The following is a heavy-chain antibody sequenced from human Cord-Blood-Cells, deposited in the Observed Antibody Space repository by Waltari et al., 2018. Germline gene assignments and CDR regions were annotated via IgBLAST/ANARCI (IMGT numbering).Heavy chain of an antibody. CDR3: ARSDYTDYYYYMDV. CDR1: GGSISISSYY. D-gene: IGHD3-10*01. Sequence: QLQLQESGPGLVQPSETLSLTCTVSGGSISISSYYWGWNSRHPGKGLVWIGSIYYSGSTYYNPSLKSRVTISVDTSKNQFSLKLSSVTAADTAVYYCARSDYTDYYYYMDVWGKGTTVTVSS. V-gene: IGHV4-39*01. CDR2: IYYSGST. J-gene: IGHJ6*03.